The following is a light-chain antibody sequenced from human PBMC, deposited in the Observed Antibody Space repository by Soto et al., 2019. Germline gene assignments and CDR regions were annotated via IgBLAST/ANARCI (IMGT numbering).Light chain of an antibody. V-gene: IGKV3-15*01. J-gene: IGKJ1*01. CDR1: RGIRSN. CDR2: DAS. Sequence: IVMTQSPATLSVSPGERATLSCRASRGIRSNLAWYQQKPGQAPRLLIYDASTRATGIPARFSGSGSGTEFTLTISSLQSEDFAVYYCHQYNNWPPWTFGQGTKVEIK. CDR3: HQYNNWPPWT.